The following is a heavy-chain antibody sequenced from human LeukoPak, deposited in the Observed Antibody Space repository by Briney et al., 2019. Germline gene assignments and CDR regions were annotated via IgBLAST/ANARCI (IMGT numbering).Heavy chain of an antibody. CDR2: IYYSGST. CDR3: AREDSGYEYSPFYL. V-gene: IGHV4-39*06. CDR1: GGSISGSSCY. Sequence: SETLSLTCTVSGGSISGSSCYWGWIRQPPGKGLEWIASIYYSGSTRYNPSLKSRVTISVDTSKNQFPLKLRSVTAADTAVYYCAREDSGYEYSPFYLWGQGILVTVSS. D-gene: IGHD5-12*01. J-gene: IGHJ5*02.